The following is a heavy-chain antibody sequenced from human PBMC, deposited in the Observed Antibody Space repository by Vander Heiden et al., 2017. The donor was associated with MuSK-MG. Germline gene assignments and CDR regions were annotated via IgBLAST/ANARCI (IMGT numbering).Heavy chain of an antibody. V-gene: IGHV4-39*07. Sequence: QLQLQESGPGLVKPSETLSLTFTVSGGSISSSSYYWGWIRQPPGKGLEWIGSIYYSGSTHDNPALKSRVTISVDTSKKECSLKLRSVTAADTAVYYLARGDIAARDFDYWGQGTMVTVCS. J-gene: IGHJ4*02. CDR2: IYYSGST. D-gene: IGHD6-6*01. CDR3: ARGDIAARDFDY. CDR1: GGSISSSSYY.